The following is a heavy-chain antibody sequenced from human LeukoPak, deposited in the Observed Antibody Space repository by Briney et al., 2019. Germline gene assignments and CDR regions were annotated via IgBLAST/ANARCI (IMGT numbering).Heavy chain of an antibody. CDR2: IKEDGSEK. CDR1: GFTFSNYF. CDR3: ARTYSSGWHDAFDI. J-gene: IGHJ3*02. V-gene: IGHV3-7*05. D-gene: IGHD6-19*01. Sequence: GGSLRLSCAASGFTFSNYFMSWVRQAPGKGLEWVANIKEDGSEKYYVDSVKGRFTISRDNAKNSLYLEMNSLRAEDTAVYYCARTYSSGWHDAFDIWGQGTMVTVSS.